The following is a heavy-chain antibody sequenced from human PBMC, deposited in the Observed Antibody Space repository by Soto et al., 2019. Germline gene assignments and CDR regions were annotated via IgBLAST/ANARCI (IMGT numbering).Heavy chain of an antibody. CDR1: SGSISSGSYY. V-gene: IGHV4-39*01. J-gene: IGHJ3*02. CDR3: ARQTDSYYTFDAFDI. Sequence: ETLSLTCTVSSGSISSGSYYWDWIRQPPGKGLEWIGNIYYSGSTNYNPSLESRVTISVDTSKNQFSLKLSSVTAADTAVYYCARQTDSYYTFDAFDIWGQGTMVTVSS. CDR2: IYYSGST. D-gene: IGHD3-22*01.